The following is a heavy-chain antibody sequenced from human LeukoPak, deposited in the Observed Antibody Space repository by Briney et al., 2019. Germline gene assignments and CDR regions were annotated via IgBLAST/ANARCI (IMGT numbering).Heavy chain of an antibody. V-gene: IGHV1-18*01. Sequence: ASVKVSCKASGGTFSSYTISWVRQAPGQGLEWMGWISGYNGNIKYAQKFQGRVTMTTDTSTSTAYMELRSLRSDDTAVYYCARDCSGGSCYDGVDYWGQGTLVTVSS. J-gene: IGHJ4*02. CDR2: ISGYNGNI. CDR3: ARDCSGGSCYDGVDY. D-gene: IGHD2-15*01. CDR1: GGTFSSYT.